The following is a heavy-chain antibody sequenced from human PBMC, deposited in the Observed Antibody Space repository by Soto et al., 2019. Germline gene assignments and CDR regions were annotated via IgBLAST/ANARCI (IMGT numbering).Heavy chain of an antibody. CDR1: GFSLSNYA. CDR3: AKGGITLVRGSFDY. J-gene: IGHJ4*02. D-gene: IGHD3-10*01. CDR2: ISGSGSNT. Sequence: EVQLLESGGGLVQPGGSLRLSCAVSGFSLSNYAMSWVRQAPGKGLEWVSAISGSGSNTYYIDSVKGRFTISRDKSKTTLFLQMNNLGAEDTAVYYCAKGGITLVRGSFDYWGQGALVTVSS. V-gene: IGHV3-23*01.